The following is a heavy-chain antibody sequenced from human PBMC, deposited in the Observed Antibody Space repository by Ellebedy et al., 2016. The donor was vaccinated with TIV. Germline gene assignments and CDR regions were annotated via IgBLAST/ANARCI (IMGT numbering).Heavy chain of an antibody. J-gene: IGHJ5*02. CDR3: ARVRGVNWFDP. V-gene: IGHV4-34*01. CDR2: INHSGST. Sequence: SETLSLTXAVYGGSFSGYYWSWIRQPPGKGLEWIGEINHSGSTNYNPSLKSRVTISVDTSKNQFSLKLSSVTAADTAVYYCARVRGVNWFDPWGQGTLVTVSS. CDR1: GGSFSGYY.